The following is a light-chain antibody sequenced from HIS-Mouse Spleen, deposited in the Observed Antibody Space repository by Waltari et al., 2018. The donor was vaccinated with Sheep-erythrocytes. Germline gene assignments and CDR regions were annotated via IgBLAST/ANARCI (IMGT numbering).Light chain of an antibody. J-gene: IGLJ1*01. Sequence: QSALTQPPSASGSPGQSVTISCPGTSSDVGGSTYVPWYQQHPCKAPQLRIYDVSKRPSGVPDRCSVSKSGNTASLTISGLQAEDEADYYCCSYAGSYNHVFATGTKVTVL. CDR3: CSYAGSYNHV. CDR1: SSDVGGSTY. V-gene: IGLV2-11*01. CDR2: DVS.